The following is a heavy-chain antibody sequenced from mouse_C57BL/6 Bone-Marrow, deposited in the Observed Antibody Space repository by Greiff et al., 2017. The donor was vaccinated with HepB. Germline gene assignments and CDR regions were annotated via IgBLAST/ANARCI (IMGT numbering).Heavy chain of an antibody. V-gene: IGHV1-81*01. CDR3: ARVRLWYLPWFAY. Sequence: VKLQESGAELARPGASVKLSCKASGYTFTSYGISWVKQRTGQGLEWIGEIYPRSGNTYYNEKFKGKATLTADKSSSTAYMELRSLTSEDSAVYFCARVRLWYLPWFAYWGQGTLVTVSA. D-gene: IGHD2-1*01. J-gene: IGHJ3*01. CDR1: GYTFTSYG. CDR2: IYPRSGNT.